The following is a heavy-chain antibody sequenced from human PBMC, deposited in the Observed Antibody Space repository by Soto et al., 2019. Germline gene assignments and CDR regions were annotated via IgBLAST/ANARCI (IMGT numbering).Heavy chain of an antibody. CDR3: ARAPAARYGSGSYYWGGNHYYYYGMDV. CDR1: GGSISSGVYY. Sequence: SETLSLTCTVSGGSISSGVYYWSWIRQHPGKGLEWIGYIYYSGSTYYNPSLKSRVTISVDTSKNQFSLKLSSVTAADTAVYYCARAPAARYGSGSYYWGGNHYYYYGMDVWGQGTTVTVSS. V-gene: IGHV4-31*03. CDR2: IYYSGST. J-gene: IGHJ6*02. D-gene: IGHD3-10*01.